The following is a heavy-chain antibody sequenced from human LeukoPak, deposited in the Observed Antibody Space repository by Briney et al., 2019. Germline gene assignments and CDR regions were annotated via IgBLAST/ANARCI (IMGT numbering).Heavy chain of an antibody. V-gene: IGHV3-15*01. CDR1: GFTFSNAW. Sequence: GGSLRLSCAASGFTFSNAWMSWVRQAPGKGLEWVGRIRSKTEGGTTDYAAPVKGRFTISRDDSKSTLYLQMNSLKTEDTAVYYCATTVVLPFDIWGQGTMVTVSS. CDR3: ATTVVLPFDI. D-gene: IGHD2-15*01. CDR2: IRSKTEGGTT. J-gene: IGHJ3*02.